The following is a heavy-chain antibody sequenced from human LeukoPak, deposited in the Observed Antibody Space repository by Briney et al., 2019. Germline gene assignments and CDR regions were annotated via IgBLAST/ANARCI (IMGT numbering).Heavy chain of an antibody. D-gene: IGHD5-18*01. CDR1: DFTVISNY. CDR2: IHSNDDT. V-gene: IGHV3-53*01. CDR3: TRGDAAMGDY. Sequence: PGGSLRLSCAASDFTVISNYMTWVRQAPGKGLECVSLIHSNDDTYYAASVKCRFTIPRASSTPRLYLQMNSLRAEDTAVYYCTRGDAAMGDYWGQGTLVTVSS. J-gene: IGHJ4*02.